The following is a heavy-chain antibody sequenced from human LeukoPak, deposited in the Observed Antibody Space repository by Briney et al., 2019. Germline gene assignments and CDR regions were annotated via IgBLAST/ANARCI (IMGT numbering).Heavy chain of an antibody. CDR2: ISSSSSYI. Sequence: PGGSLRLSCAASGFTFSSYSMNWVRQAPGKGLEWVSSISSSSSYIYYADSVKGRFTISRDNAKNSLYLRMNSLRAEDTAVYYCARTMVRGVMEAFDIWGQGTMVTVSS. CDR3: ARTMVRGVMEAFDI. D-gene: IGHD3-10*01. CDR1: GFTFSSYS. V-gene: IGHV3-21*01. J-gene: IGHJ3*02.